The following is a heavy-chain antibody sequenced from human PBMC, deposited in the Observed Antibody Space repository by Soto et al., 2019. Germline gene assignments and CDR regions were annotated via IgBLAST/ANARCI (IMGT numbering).Heavy chain of an antibody. CDR2: IYWDDDK. D-gene: IGHD3-3*01. J-gene: IGHJ3*02. Sequence: QITLKESGPTLVKPTQTRTLTCTFSGFSLSTSGVGVVWIRQPPGKALEWLALIYWDDDKRYSPSMKSRLSITKDTSKNQVVLTMTNMDPVDTATYYCEHSTIFGVDNAFDIWGQGTMVTVSS. CDR1: GFSLSTSGVG. V-gene: IGHV2-5*02. CDR3: EHSTIFGVDNAFDI.